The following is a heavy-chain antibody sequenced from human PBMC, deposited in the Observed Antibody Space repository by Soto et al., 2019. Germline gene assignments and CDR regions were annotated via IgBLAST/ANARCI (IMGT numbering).Heavy chain of an antibody. CDR1: GGSISSGGYY. D-gene: IGHD3-22*01. V-gene: IGHV4-31*03. J-gene: IGHJ3*02. CDR2: IYYSGST. CDR3: ARDRPLSSGYANDAFDI. Sequence: PSETLSLTCTVSGGSISSGGYYWSWIRQHPGKGLEWIGYIYYSGSTYYNPSLKSRVTISVDTSKNQFSLKLSSVTAADTAVYYCARDRPLSSGYANDAFDIWGQGTMVTVS.